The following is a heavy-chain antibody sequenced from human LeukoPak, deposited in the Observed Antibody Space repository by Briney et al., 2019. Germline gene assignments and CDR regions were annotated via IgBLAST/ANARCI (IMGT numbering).Heavy chain of an antibody. Sequence: GGSLRLSCTASGFTFSSYAMTWVRQAPGKGLEWVSSIRGSGDGTSYADSVKGRFTMSRDNSKNTLYLQMNSLRAEDTAIYYCGRDPNGDYVGAFEFWGQGTMVTVSS. CDR3: GRDPNGDYVGAFEF. CDR1: GFTFSSYA. V-gene: IGHV3-23*01. D-gene: IGHD4-17*01. J-gene: IGHJ3*01. CDR2: IRGSGDGT.